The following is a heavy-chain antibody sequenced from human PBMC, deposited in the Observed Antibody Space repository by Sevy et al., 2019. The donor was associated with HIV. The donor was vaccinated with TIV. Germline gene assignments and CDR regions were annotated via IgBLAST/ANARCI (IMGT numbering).Heavy chain of an antibody. Sequence: ASVKVSCKASGYTFTSYGISWVRQAPGQGLEWMGWSSAYNGNTNYEQKLQGRVTLTTDTSTSTAYMGLRSLGSDDTAVYYCAGDGYLGTESYYFDYWGQGTLVTVSS. CDR3: AGDGYLGTESYYFDY. V-gene: IGHV1-18*01. CDR1: GYTFTSYG. CDR2: SSAYNGNT. J-gene: IGHJ4*02. D-gene: IGHD7-27*01.